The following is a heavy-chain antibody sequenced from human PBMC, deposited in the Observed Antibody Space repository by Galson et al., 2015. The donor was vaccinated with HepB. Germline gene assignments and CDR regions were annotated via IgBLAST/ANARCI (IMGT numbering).Heavy chain of an antibody. CDR1: GFTFSSYA. CDR3: AKDSSGSGYYWDWFDP. V-gene: IGHV3-23*01. D-gene: IGHD3-22*01. J-gene: IGHJ5*02. CDR2: ISGSGGST. Sequence: SLRLSCAASGFTFSSYAMSRVRQAPGKGLEWVSAISGSGGSTYYADSVKGRFTISRDNSKNTLYLQMNSLRAEDTAVYYCAKDSSGSGYYWDWFDPWGQGTLVTVSS.